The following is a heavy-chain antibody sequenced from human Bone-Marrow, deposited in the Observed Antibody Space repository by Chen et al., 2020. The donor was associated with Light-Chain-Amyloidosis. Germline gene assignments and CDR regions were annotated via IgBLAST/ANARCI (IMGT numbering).Heavy chain of an antibody. D-gene: IGHD3-3*01. Sequence: QVQLQQWGAGLLKPSETLSLTCAVYGGSFSGYYWSWIRQPPGKGLEWIGEINHSGSTNYNPSRKSRVTISVDTSKNQFSLKLSSVTAADTAVYYCARGWGTIFGVVIRYYYYGMDVWGQGTTVTVSS. V-gene: IGHV4-34*01. CDR2: INHSGST. CDR1: GGSFSGYY. J-gene: IGHJ6*02. CDR3: ARGWGTIFGVVIRYYYYGMDV.